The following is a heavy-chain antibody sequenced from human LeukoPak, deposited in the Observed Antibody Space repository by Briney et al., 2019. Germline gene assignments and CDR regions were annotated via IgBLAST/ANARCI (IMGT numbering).Heavy chain of an antibody. V-gene: IGHV3-30*18. Sequence: GGSLRLSCAASGFSFISYGMHWVRQAPGKGLGWVGVISDDGRSKDYADSVKGRFTISRDNSKDTLYLQMNSLRDEDTAVYYCAKRPSDYGDYVSYFDYWGQGTLVTVSS. CDR2: ISDDGRSK. CDR1: GFSFISYG. J-gene: IGHJ4*02. D-gene: IGHD4-17*01. CDR3: AKRPSDYGDYVSYFDY.